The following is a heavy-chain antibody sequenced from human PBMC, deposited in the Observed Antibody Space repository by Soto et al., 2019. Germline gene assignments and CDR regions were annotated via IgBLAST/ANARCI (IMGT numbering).Heavy chain of an antibody. D-gene: IGHD5-18*01. J-gene: IGHJ4*02. Sequence: GGSLRLSCAASGFTFSSYWMSWVRQAPGKGLEWVANIKQDGSGKYYVDSVKGRFTISRDNAKNSLYLQMNSLRAEDTAVYYCARDGYSYGYSFDYWGQGTLVTVSS. CDR1: GFTFSSYW. V-gene: IGHV3-7*05. CDR3: ARDGYSYGYSFDY. CDR2: IKQDGSGK.